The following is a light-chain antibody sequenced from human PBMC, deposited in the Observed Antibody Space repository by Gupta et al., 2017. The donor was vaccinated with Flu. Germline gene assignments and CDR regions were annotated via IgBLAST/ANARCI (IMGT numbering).Light chain of an antibody. J-gene: IGKJ1*01. Sequence: VTLGQPASITCNPSQGRLHSDGKTYLSWFLQKPGQSPQLLIHEGSSRGSGVSDRFSGRGSGTDFTLTISRVEAEDVGVYCCKQRIKLPWTFGQGTKVEIK. CDR2: EGS. V-gene: IGKV2D-29*02. CDR1: QGRLHSDGKTY. CDR3: KQRIKLPWT.